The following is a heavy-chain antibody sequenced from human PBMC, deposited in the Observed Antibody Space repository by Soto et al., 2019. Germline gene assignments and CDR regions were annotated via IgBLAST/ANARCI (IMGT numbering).Heavy chain of an antibody. V-gene: IGHV5-10-1*01. D-gene: IGHD5-18*01. CDR1: GYTFTSYW. J-gene: IGHJ4*02. Sequence: GESLKISCKASGYTFTSYWITWVRQMPGKGLEWMGRIDPSDSSTKYSPSFQGHVTISTDKSITTAHLQWTSLKVSDTAIYYCAATGYTYGYHFDHWGQGTQVTVSS. CDR2: IDPSDSST. CDR3: AATGYTYGYHFDH.